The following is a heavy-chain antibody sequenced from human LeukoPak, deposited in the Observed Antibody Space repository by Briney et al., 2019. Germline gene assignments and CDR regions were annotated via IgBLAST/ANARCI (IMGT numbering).Heavy chain of an antibody. CDR2: ISSSGSTI. CDR1: GFTFSSYE. D-gene: IGHD2-15*01. Sequence: GGSLRLSCAASGFTFSSYEMNWVRQAPGKGLEWVSYISSSGSTIYYADSVKGRFTISRDNAKNSLYLQMNSLRAEDTAVYHCAREPIYCSGGSCYRWFDPWGQGTLVTVSS. J-gene: IGHJ5*02. V-gene: IGHV3-48*03. CDR3: AREPIYCSGGSCYRWFDP.